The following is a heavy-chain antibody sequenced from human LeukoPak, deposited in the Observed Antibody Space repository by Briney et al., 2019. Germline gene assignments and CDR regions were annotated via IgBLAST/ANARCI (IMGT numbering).Heavy chain of an antibody. V-gene: IGHV3-30*02. CDR2: IRYHGSDK. CDR1: GFTFSGSG. Sequence: PGESLRLSCAASGFTFSGSGMHWVRQAPGKGLEWVAFIRYHGSDKFYADSVKGRFTISRDNSKNTLYPQMNSLRPEDTSVYYCARSPTSWYFDYWGQGTLVTVSS. D-gene: IGHD2-2*01. CDR3: ARSPTSWYFDY. J-gene: IGHJ4*02.